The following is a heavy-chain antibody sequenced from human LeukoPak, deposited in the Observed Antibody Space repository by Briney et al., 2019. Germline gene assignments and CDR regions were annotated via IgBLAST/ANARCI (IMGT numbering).Heavy chain of an antibody. CDR2: ISSSSSTI. D-gene: IGHD3-10*01. V-gene: IGHV3-48*04. CDR1: GFTFSSYA. J-gene: IGHJ4*02. CDR3: ARDGSGSLSEY. Sequence: GGSLRLSCAASGFTFSSYAMHWVRQAPGKGLEWVSYISSSSSTIYYADSVKGRFTISRDNAKNSLYLQMNSLRAEDTAVYYCARDGSGSLSEYWGQGTLVAVSS.